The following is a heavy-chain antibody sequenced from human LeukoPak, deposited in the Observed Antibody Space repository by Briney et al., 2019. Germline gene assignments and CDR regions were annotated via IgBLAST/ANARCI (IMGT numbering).Heavy chain of an antibody. D-gene: IGHD2-21*01. CDR2: ISYDGSNK. Sequence: PGGSLRLSCAASGFTFSSYAMHWVRQAPGKGLEWVAVISYDGSNKYYADSVKGRFTISRDNSKNTLYLQMNSLRAEDTAVYYCARALPALLWWSEYFQHWGQGTLVTVSS. J-gene: IGHJ1*01. CDR3: ARALPALLWWSEYFQH. CDR1: GFTFSSYA. V-gene: IGHV3-30-3*01.